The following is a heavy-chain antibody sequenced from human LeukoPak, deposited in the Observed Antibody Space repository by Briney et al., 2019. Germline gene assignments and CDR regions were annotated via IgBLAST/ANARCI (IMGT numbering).Heavy chain of an antibody. V-gene: IGHV3-23*01. J-gene: IGHJ4*02. CDR2: ISGSGYYS. CDR3: AKGGPTGSNYFDF. Sequence: GGSLRLSCAASGSTFTYYAMSWVRQAPGKGLEWVSVISGSGYYSYYADSVKGRFTVSRDNSKTTLYLQMNSLRADDTAVYYCAKGGPTGSNYFDFWGQGTLVTVSS. D-gene: IGHD1-26*01. CDR1: GSTFTYYA.